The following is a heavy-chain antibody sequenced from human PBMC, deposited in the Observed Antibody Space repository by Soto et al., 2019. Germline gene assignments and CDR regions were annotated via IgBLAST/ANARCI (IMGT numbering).Heavy chain of an antibody. D-gene: IGHD6-19*01. J-gene: IGHJ4*02. V-gene: IGHV3-48*01. CDR1: GFTFSSYS. CDR3: ARARGLVDNADY. Sequence: EVQLVESGGGLVQPGGSLRLSCAASGFTFSSYSMNWVRQAPGKGLEWVSYISSSSSTIYYADSVKGRFTISRDNAMTSLYLQMNSLRAESTAVYDFARARGLVDNADYCGQGTLVTVSS. CDR2: ISSSSSTI.